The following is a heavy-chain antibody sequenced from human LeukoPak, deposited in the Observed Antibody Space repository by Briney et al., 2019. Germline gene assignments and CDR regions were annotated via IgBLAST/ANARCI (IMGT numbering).Heavy chain of an antibody. V-gene: IGHV3-23*01. J-gene: IGHJ4*02. CDR2: ISGSGGST. CDR3: ARDGYGDSSGYYYGY. CDR1: GFTFSSYG. Sequence: GGSLRLSCAASGFTFSSYGMSWVRQAPGKGLEWVSAISGSGGSTYYADSVKGRFTISRDNSKNTLYLQMNSLRAEDTAVYYCARDGYGDSSGYYYGYWGQGTLVTVSS. D-gene: IGHD3-22*01.